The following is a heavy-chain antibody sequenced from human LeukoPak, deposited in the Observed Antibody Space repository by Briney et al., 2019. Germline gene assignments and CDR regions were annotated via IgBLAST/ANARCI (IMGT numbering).Heavy chain of an antibody. J-gene: IGHJ5*02. CDR2: IISSISYI. V-gene: IGHV3-21*01. D-gene: IGHD3-3*01. CDR1: GFTFSSFS. Sequence: GGSLRLSCAAPGFTFSSFSINWVRKAPGKGLDWFSSIISSISYIYYADSVKGRFTISRDNAKNSLYLQMNSLRAEDTAVYYCAKDRTYYDFWSGYYGPGNWFDPWGQGTLVTVSS. CDR3: AKDRTYYDFWSGYYGPGNWFDP.